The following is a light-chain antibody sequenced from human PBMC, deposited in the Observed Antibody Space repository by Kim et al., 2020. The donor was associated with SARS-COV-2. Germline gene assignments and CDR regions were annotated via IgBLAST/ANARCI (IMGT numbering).Light chain of an antibody. Sequence: VSPGESAALACRSSQSLSSNLAWYQQQPGQGPRRLIYGTSPRATGIPARVSGSGSGTEFTLILSSLQPEDFAVYYCQQYNKCPRTFGQGTKVDIK. CDR2: GTS. CDR3: QQYNKCPRT. CDR1: QSLSSN. J-gene: IGKJ1*01. V-gene: IGKV3-15*01.